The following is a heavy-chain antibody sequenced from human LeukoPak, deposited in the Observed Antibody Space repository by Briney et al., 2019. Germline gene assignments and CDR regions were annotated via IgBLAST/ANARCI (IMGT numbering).Heavy chain of an antibody. CDR1: GYTFTSYA. D-gene: IGHD3-22*01. J-gene: IGHJ4*02. CDR3: ARLYYDSSGYPLPYFDY. CDR2: INAGNGNT. Sequence: VKVSCKASGYTFTSYAMHWVRQAPGQRLEWMGWINAGNGNTKYSQKFQGRVTITRDTSASTAYMELSSLRSEDTAVYYCARLYYDSSGYPLPYFDYWGQGTLVTVSS. V-gene: IGHV1-3*01.